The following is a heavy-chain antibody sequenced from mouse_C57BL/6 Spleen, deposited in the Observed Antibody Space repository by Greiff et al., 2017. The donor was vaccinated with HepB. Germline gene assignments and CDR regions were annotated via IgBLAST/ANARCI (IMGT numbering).Heavy chain of an antibody. CDR2: INPGSGGT. CDR1: GYAFTNYL. Sequence: QVQLQQSGAELVRPGTSVKVSCKASGYAFTNYLIEWVKQRPGQGLEWIGVINPGSGGTNYNEKFKGKATLTADKSSSTAYMQLSSLTSEDSAVYYYAREGNTMVTRYFDGWGTGTTVTVSS. D-gene: IGHD2-2*01. V-gene: IGHV1-54*01. CDR3: AREGNTMVTRYFDG. J-gene: IGHJ1*03.